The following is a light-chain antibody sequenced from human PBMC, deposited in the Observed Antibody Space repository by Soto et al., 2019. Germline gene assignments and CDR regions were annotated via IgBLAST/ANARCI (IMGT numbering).Light chain of an antibody. CDR3: QQYDSYPLT. V-gene: IGKV1-5*03. CDR2: KTS. CDR1: RSISSW. Sequence: DLQMTQSPSTLSASVGDRVTITCRASRSISSWLAWYQQKPGKAPNLLIYKTSSLESGVPSRFSGSGSGTEFTLTVNSLQPDDFATYYCQQYDSYPLTFGGGTKVDIK. J-gene: IGKJ4*01.